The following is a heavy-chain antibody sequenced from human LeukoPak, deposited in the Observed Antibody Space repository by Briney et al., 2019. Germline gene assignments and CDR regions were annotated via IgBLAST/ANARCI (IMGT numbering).Heavy chain of an antibody. J-gene: IGHJ3*02. Sequence: GESLNISCKGSGYSFTTYWTAWVRHMPGKGLEWMGIIYPGDSDTRYRPSFQGQVTISADKYMTTAYLQWSSLKASDTAIYYCAIPAGTGSSFSALDIWGQGTMVTVSS. V-gene: IGHV5-51*01. D-gene: IGHD6-13*01. CDR1: GYSFTTYW. CDR2: IYPGDSDT. CDR3: AIPAGTGSSFSALDI.